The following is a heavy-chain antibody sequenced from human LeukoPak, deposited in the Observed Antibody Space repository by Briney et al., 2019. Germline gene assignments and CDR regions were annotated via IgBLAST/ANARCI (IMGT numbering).Heavy chain of an antibody. Sequence: GGSLRLSCAASGFTFSTYSMNWFSQAPGKGLEWVSSISSGSKYIYYADSVKGRFTISRDNAKNSLYLQMNSLRAEDTAVYYCARDFGYDYYYYYYMDVWGKGTTVTVSS. CDR2: ISSGSKYI. CDR1: GFTFSTYS. J-gene: IGHJ6*03. D-gene: IGHD5-12*01. V-gene: IGHV3-21*01. CDR3: ARDFGYDYYYYYYMDV.